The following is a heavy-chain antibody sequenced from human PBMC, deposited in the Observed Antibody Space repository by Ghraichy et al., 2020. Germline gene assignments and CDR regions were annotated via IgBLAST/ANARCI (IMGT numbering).Heavy chain of an antibody. V-gene: IGHV3-23*01. J-gene: IGHJ4*02. CDR2: ISGSGDSA. Sequence: GGSLRLSCVVSGFTFGSYALTWVRQAPGRGLEWVSAISGSGDSAYYTDSVKGRFTISGDTSTNTLYLQMNRLRAEDTAVYYCAKGRGDSCYSGIDYWGQGTLVTVSS. CDR3: AKGRGDSCYSGIDY. CDR1: GFTFGSYA. D-gene: IGHD2-15*01.